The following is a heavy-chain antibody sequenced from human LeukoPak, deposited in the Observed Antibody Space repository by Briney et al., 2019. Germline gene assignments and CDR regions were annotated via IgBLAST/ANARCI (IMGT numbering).Heavy chain of an antibody. J-gene: IGHJ1*01. Sequence: GGSLRLSCAASEFTFNNYWMHWVRQAPGKGLVWVSRIKNDGKITTYADSVKGRFTTSRDNAKNTFYLQMNSLRVEDTAVYYCLLIILGGSSQHWSQGTLVTVSS. CDR1: EFTFNNYW. CDR3: LLIILGGSSQH. D-gene: IGHD3-3*01. CDR2: IKNDGKIT. V-gene: IGHV3-74*01.